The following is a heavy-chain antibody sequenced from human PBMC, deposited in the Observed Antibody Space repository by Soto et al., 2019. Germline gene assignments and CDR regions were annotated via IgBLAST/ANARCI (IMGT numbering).Heavy chain of an antibody. CDR3: AHSLIPNWGSRGAFDY. CDR2: IYWDDDK. V-gene: IGHV2-5*02. Sequence: QITLKESGPALVQPTQTLTLTCTFSGFSLSTSGVGVGWIRQPPGKALEWLALIYWDDDKRYSQSLKSRLTITKDNSKHQVVLTMTNMDPVDTATYYCAHSLIPNWGSRGAFDYWGQGTLVTVSS. J-gene: IGHJ4*02. D-gene: IGHD7-27*01. CDR1: GFSLSTSGVG.